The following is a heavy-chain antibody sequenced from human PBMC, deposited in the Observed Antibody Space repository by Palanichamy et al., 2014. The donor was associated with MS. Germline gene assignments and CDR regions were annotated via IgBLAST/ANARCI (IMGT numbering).Heavy chain of an antibody. CDR3: ARDREELGNAFDT. J-gene: IGHJ3*02. V-gene: IGHV1-18*01. D-gene: IGHD6-6*01. CDR1: DYTYG. CDR2: INSHNGNT. Sequence: QVQLVQSGAEVKKPGASVKVSCKASDYTYGIGWVRQAPGQRLEWMGWINSHNGNTNYARKFQGRVTMTTETSTNTAYMELRSLTPDDTAVYYCARDREELGNAFDTWGQGTMVTVSS.